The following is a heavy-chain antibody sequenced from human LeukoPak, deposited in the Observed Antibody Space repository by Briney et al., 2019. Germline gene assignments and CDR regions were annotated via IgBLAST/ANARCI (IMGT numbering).Heavy chain of an antibody. D-gene: IGHD7-27*01. J-gene: IGHJ4*02. V-gene: IGHV4-59*01. Sequence: SETLSLTCTVSGSSISSYYWSWIRQPPGKGLEWIGYIYYSGSTNYNPSLKSRVTISVDTSKNQFSLKLSSVTAADTAVYYCARDDRRTGRDYWGQGTLVTVSS. CDR3: ARDDRRTGRDY. CDR2: IYYSGST. CDR1: GSSISSYY.